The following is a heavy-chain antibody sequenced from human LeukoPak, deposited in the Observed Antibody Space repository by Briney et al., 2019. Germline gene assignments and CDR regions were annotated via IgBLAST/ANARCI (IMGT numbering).Heavy chain of an antibody. V-gene: IGHV5-51*01. J-gene: IGHJ4*02. CDR3: ARSKNWQWLASLDY. D-gene: IGHD6-19*01. Sequence: GESLQISCKGSGYSFTSYWIGWVRQMPGKGLEWMEIIYPGDSDTRYSPSFQGQVTISADKSISTAYLQWSSLKASDTAMYYCARSKNWQWLASLDYWGQGTLVTVSS. CDR1: GYSFTSYW. CDR2: IYPGDSDT.